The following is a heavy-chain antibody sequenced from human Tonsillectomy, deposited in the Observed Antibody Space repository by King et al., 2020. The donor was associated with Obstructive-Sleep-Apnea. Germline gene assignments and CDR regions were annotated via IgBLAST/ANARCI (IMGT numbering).Heavy chain of an antibody. CDR1: GFTFSSAW. CDR3: AKSSFDI. J-gene: IGHJ3*02. V-gene: IGHV3-15*01. Sequence: VQLVESGGGLVKPGGSLRLSCAASGFTFSSAWMSWVRQAPGKGLEWVGRIKSKSDGGTTDYDAPIKSRFSISRDDSKNTLYLEMNNLRIEDTAVYYCAKSSFDIWGQGTMVTVSS. CDR2: IKSKSDGGTT.